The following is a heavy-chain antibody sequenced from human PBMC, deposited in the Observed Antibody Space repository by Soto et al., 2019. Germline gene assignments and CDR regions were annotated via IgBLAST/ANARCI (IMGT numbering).Heavy chain of an antibody. D-gene: IGHD3-10*01. CDR3: ARGYGSGTYGMDV. J-gene: IGHJ6*02. CDR1: GFTFSSYA. V-gene: IGHV3-30-3*01. CDR2: ISYDGSNK. Sequence: GGSLRLSXAASGFTFSSYAMHWVRQAPGKGLEWVAVISYDGSNKYYADSVKGRFTISRDNSKNTLYLQMNSLRAEDTAVYYCARGYGSGTYGMDVWGQGTTVTVSS.